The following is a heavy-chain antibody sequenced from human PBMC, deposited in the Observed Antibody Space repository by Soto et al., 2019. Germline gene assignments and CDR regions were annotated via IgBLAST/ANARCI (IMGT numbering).Heavy chain of an antibody. Sequence: EVQLVESGGGLVQPGGSLILSCAASGFSFSIYWMHWVRQAPGKGLVWVSRIITDGSSTSYADSVKGRLTISRDNAKNTLYLQMNSLRAEDTAVYYCATGLSTRGYYMDAWGKGTTVTVSS. V-gene: IGHV3-74*01. CDR2: IITDGSST. CDR3: ATGLSTRGYYMDA. D-gene: IGHD1-26*01. J-gene: IGHJ6*03. CDR1: GFSFSIYW.